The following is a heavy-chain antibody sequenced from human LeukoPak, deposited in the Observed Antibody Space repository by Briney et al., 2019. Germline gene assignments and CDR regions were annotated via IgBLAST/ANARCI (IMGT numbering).Heavy chain of an antibody. V-gene: IGHV1-69*02. D-gene: IGHD3-10*01. Sequence: SVKVSCKASGGTFSSYTISWVRQAPGQGLEWMGRIIPILGIANYAQKFQGRVTMTRNTSISTAYMELSSLRSEDTAVYYCVSRESQDYWGQGTLVTVSS. CDR1: GGTFSSYT. CDR3: VSRESQDY. J-gene: IGHJ4*02. CDR2: IIPILGIA.